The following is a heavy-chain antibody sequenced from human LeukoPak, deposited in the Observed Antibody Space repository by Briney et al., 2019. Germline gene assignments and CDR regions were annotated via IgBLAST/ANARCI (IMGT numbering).Heavy chain of an antibody. Sequence: GGSLRLXCAASGFTFSSYAMSWVRQAPGKGLEWVANIRDDGSDKYYVDSVKGRFTISRDNAKNSLYLQMNSLRAEDTAVYYCARGQDWNHDYWGQGTLVTVSA. D-gene: IGHD1-1*01. V-gene: IGHV3-7*01. CDR1: GFTFSSYA. CDR3: ARGQDWNHDY. J-gene: IGHJ4*02. CDR2: IRDDGSDK.